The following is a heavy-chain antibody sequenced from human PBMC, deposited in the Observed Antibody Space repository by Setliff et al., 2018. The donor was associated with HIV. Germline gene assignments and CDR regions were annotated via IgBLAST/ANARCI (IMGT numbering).Heavy chain of an antibody. CDR3: ARFGLAVAGKGEFDY. D-gene: IGHD6-19*01. CDR1: GDSVNDRSYF. Sequence: SETLSLTCTVSGDSVNDRSYFWGWIRQPPGKGLEWIGTFYYNGDSRYNPSLKSRVTISVDTSKNQFSLKLSSVTAADTAVYYCARFGLAVAGKGEFDYWGQGTLVTVSS. J-gene: IGHJ4*02. CDR2: FYYNGDS. V-gene: IGHV4-39*07.